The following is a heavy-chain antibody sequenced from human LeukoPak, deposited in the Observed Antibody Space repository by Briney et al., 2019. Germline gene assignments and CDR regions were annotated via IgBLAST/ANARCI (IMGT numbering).Heavy chain of an antibody. D-gene: IGHD3-10*01. CDR1: GFKFDDYG. J-gene: IGHJ4*02. CDR2: INWNGDSR. Sequence: GGSLRLSCTASGFKFDDYGMTWVRQAPGKGLEWVSDINWNGDSRGYAHSVRGRFTIYRDNSKNTLYLQMNSLRAEDTAVYYCAKNGHGSGSYYPRTKYYFDYWGQGTLVTVSS. V-gene: IGHV3-20*04. CDR3: AKNGHGSGSYYPRTKYYFDY.